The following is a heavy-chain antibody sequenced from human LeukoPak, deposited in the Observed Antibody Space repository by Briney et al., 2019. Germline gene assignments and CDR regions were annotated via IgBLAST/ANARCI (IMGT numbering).Heavy chain of an antibody. Sequence: ASVKVSCKASGYTFTSYGISWARQAPGQGLEWMGWISAYNGNTNYAQKLQGRVTMTTDTSTSTAYMELRSLRSDDTAVYYCARRRRSGSSTSCYDYWGQGTLVTVSS. CDR2: ISAYNGNT. D-gene: IGHD2-2*01. V-gene: IGHV1-18*01. CDR3: ARRRRSGSSTSCYDY. J-gene: IGHJ4*02. CDR1: GYTFTSYG.